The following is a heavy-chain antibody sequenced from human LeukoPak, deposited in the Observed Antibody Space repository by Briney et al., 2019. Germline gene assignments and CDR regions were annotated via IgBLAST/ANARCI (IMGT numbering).Heavy chain of an antibody. V-gene: IGHV4-39*01. Sequence: SETLSLTCTVSGDSITSSGVYWGWVRRPPGKGLEWVGCAYYGGDTYYNPSLKSRVTISVDTSKNQFSLSLSSVTAADTALYFCARLFSSGWPYFYGLGAWGQGTTVTVSS. CDR2: AYYGGDT. D-gene: IGHD6-19*01. CDR1: GDSITSSGVY. CDR3: ARLFSSGWPYFYGLGA. J-gene: IGHJ6*02.